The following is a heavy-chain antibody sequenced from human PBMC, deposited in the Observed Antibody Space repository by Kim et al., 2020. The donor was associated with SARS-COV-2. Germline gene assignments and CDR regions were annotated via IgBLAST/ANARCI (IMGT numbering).Heavy chain of an antibody. CDR2: IYPGDSDT. J-gene: IGHJ6*02. CDR1: GYSFTSYW. Sequence: GESLKISCKGSGYSFTSYWIGWVRQMPGKGLEWMGIIYPGDSDTRYSPSFQGQVTISADKSISSAYLQWSSLKASDTAMYYCARQTGKLGGWYDGSGYYYYGMDVWGQGTTVTVSS. CDR3: ARQTGKLGGWYDGSGYYYYGMDV. V-gene: IGHV5-51*01. D-gene: IGHD6-19*01.